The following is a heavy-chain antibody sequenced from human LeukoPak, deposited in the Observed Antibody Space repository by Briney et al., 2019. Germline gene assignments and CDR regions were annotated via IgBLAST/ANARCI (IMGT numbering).Heavy chain of an antibody. CDR2: IHSGGGST. CDR3: ARDDTHHSWDY. V-gene: IGHV1-46*01. D-gene: IGHD1-14*01. CDR1: GYSFTNYY. Sequence: ASVKVSCKATGYSFTNYYMHWVRQAPGQGLEWMGIIHSGGGSTTYAQKFQGRVAMTRDTPTTTVYMELRSLRSEDTAVYYCARDDTHHSWDYWGQGTLVTVSS. J-gene: IGHJ4*02.